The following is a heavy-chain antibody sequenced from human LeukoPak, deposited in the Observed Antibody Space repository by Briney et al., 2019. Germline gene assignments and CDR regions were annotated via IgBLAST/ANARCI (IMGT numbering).Heavy chain of an antibody. J-gene: IGHJ4*02. Sequence: SETLSLTCAVYGGSFSGYYWGWIRQPPGKGLEWIGSTYYSGSTYYNPSLKSRVTISVDTSKNQFSLKLSSVTAADTAVYYCVASSDLYYFDYWGQGTLVTVSS. CDR2: TYYSGST. D-gene: IGHD3-22*01. V-gene: IGHV4-39*01. CDR1: GGSFSGYY. CDR3: VASSDLYYFDY.